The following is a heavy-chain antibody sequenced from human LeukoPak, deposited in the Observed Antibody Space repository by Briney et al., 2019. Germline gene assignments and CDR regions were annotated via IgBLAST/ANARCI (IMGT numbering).Heavy chain of an antibody. CDR2: VSSSSRTI. J-gene: IGHJ4*02. V-gene: IGHV3-48*04. CDR3: ARDLGLYDYGGNIDF. Sequence: GGSLRLSCTASGFIFNTYSMNWVRQAPGKGLEWVSYVSSSSRTIYYADSVKGRFTISRDNAKNSLYLQMNSLRAEVTAVYYCARDLGLYDYGGNIDFWGQGTLVTVSS. CDR1: GFIFNTYS. D-gene: IGHD4-23*01.